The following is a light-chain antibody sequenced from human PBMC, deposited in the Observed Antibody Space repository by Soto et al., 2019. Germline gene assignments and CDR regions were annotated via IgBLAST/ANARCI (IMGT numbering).Light chain of an antibody. J-gene: IGLJ1*01. CDR3: GSWDSSLSVYV. CDR1: SSNIGGNS. Sequence: QSVLTQPPSVSAAPGQRVTISCSGSSSNIGGNSVSWYQQLPGTAPKLLIYDDDKRPSGIPDRFSGSKSGTSATLGITGFQTGDEADYYCGSWDSSLSVYVFAIGTQLTVL. V-gene: IGLV1-51*01. CDR2: DDD.